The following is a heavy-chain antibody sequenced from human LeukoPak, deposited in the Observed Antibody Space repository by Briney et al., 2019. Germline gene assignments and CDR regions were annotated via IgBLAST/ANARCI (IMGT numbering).Heavy chain of an antibody. CDR1: GFTFNNAW. D-gene: IGHD4-17*01. CDR2: IKSKTDGGTT. CDR3: ARAFGDSFPMLDY. V-gene: IGHV3-15*01. J-gene: IGHJ4*02. Sequence: GGSLRLSCAASGFTFNNAWMSWVRRAPGKGLEWVGRIKSKTDGGTTDYAAPVKGRFTISRDNSKNTLYLQMNSLRAEDTALYYCARAFGDSFPMLDYWGQGTLVTVSS.